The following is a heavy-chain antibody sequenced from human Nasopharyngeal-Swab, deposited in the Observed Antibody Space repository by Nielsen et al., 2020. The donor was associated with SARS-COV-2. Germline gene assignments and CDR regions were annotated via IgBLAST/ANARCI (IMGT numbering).Heavy chain of an antibody. CDR1: GGSISSDY. CDR2: IYYSGST. V-gene: IGHV4-30-4*01. D-gene: IGHD3-22*01. CDR3: VRDVYDSSGGYYFDY. Sequence: SETLSLTCNVSGGSISSDYWSWVRQPPGKGLEWLGNIYYSGSTSYNPSLKSRLTISVDTAKNQFSLNLSSVTAADTAVYFCVRDVYDSSGGYYFDYWGQGALVTVSS. J-gene: IGHJ4*02.